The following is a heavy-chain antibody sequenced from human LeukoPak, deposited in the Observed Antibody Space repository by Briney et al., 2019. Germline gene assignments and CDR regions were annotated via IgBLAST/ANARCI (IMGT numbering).Heavy chain of an antibody. Sequence: WASVKVSCKASGYTFTSYAMHWVRQAPGQRLEWMGWINAGNGNTKYSQKFQGRVTITRDTSASTAYMELSSLRSEDTAVYYCARDPCSGGSCYIHPFGYWGQGTLVTVSS. CDR3: ARDPCSGGSCYIHPFGY. J-gene: IGHJ4*02. CDR2: INAGNGNT. D-gene: IGHD2-15*01. CDR1: GYTFTSYA. V-gene: IGHV1-3*01.